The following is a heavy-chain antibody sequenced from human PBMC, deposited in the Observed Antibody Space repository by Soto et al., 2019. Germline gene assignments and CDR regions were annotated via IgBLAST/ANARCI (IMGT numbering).Heavy chain of an antibody. D-gene: IGHD3-3*01. V-gene: IGHV2-5*02. Sequence: QITLNESGPTVVKPTETLTLTCTFSGFSLTTSGVGVGWVRQSPGKAPEWLAFIYWDDDKRYSTSLKSRLTITKDTSKNQVVLTMANVDPADTATYYGAHRVLRAVFGLVTTTAIYFDFWGQGTPVVVSS. CDR2: IYWDDDK. CDR3: AHRVLRAVFGLVTTTAIYFDF. CDR1: GFSLTTSGVG. J-gene: IGHJ4*02.